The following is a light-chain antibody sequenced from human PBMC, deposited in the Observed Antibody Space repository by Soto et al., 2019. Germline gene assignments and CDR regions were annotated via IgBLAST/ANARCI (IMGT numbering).Light chain of an antibody. V-gene: IGKV3-20*01. J-gene: IGKJ2*01. CDR2: GAT. Sequence: EIVLTQSPGTLSLSPGERATLSCRASQSVSNSYLVWYQQKPGQAPRLLIHGATSRATGIPDRFSGSGSGTDFTLTNSRLEPEDFAVYYCQQYGSSPLYTFGQGTKLEIK. CDR1: QSVSNSY. CDR3: QQYGSSPLYT.